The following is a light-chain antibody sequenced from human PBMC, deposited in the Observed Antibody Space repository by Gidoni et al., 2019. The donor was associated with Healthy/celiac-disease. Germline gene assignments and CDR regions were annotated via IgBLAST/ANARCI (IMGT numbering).Light chain of an antibody. CDR2: RNN. J-gene: IGLJ2*01. CDR3: AAWDDSLSGVV. CDR1: SSNIGSNY. V-gene: IGLV1-47*01. Sequence: QSVLTQPPSASGTPGQRVTIPCSGSSSNIGSNYVYWYQQLPGTAPKLLIYRNNQRPSGVPYRFSGSKSGTSASLAISGLRSEDEADYYCAAWDDSLSGVVFGGGTKLTVL.